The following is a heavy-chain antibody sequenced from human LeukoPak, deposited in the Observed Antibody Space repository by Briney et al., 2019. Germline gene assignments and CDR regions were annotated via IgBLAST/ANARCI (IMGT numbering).Heavy chain of an antibody. D-gene: IGHD5-12*01. Sequence: SETLSLTCAVYGGSFSGYYWSWIRQPPGKGLEWIGEINHSGSTNYNPSLKSRVTISVDTSKNQFSLKLSSVTAADTAVYYCARGFGSEMATIESLDYWGQGTLVTVSS. CDR2: INHSGST. V-gene: IGHV4-34*01. CDR3: ARGFGSEMATIESLDY. J-gene: IGHJ4*02. CDR1: GGSFSGYY.